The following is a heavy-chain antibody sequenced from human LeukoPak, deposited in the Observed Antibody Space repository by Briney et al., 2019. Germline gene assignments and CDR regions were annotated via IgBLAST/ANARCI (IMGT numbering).Heavy chain of an antibody. CDR3: ARGGRSGWSGAFDI. CDR2: INHSGST. J-gene: IGHJ3*02. CDR1: GGSFSGYY. V-gene: IGHV4-34*01. D-gene: IGHD6-19*01. Sequence: SETLSLTCAVYGGSFSGYYWSWIRQPTGKGLEWIGEINHSGSTNYNPSLKSRVTISVDTSKNQFSLKLSSVTAADTAVYYCARGGRSGWSGAFDIWGQGTMVTVSS.